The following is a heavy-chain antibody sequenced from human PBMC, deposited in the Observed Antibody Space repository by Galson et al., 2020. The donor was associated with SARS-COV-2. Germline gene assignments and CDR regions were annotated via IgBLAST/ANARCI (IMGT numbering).Heavy chain of an antibody. Sequence: ASVKVSCKASGYTFTSYGISWVRQAPGQGLEWMGWISAYNGNTNYAQKLQGRVTMTTDTSTSTAYMELRSLRSDDTAVYYCAREVDSSSSYGMDVWGQGTTVTVSS. D-gene: IGHD6-6*01. V-gene: IGHV1-18*01. CDR2: ISAYNGNT. J-gene: IGHJ6*02. CDR3: AREVDSSSSYGMDV. CDR1: GYTFTSYG.